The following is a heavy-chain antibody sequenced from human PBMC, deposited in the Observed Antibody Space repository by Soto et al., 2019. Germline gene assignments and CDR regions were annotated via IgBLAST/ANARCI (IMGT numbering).Heavy chain of an antibody. CDR1: GFTFSDNY. D-gene: IGHD3-10*01. J-gene: IGHJ4*02. Sequence: EVQLVESGGGLVQPGGSLRISCAASGFTFSDNYMDWVRQAPGKGLEWVGRSKNKADSYTTEYAASVKGRFTISRDGSKNSLFLQMNSLKTEDTAVYYCTVWGSGNDFGAAWGQGILVTVSS. V-gene: IGHV3-72*01. CDR2: SKNKADSYTT. CDR3: TVWGSGNDFGAA.